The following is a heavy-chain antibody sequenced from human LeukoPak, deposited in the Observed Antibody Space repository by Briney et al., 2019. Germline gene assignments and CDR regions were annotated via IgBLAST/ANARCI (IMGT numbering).Heavy chain of an antibody. J-gene: IGHJ5*02. Sequence: ASVKVSCKASGYTFASYDINWVRQATGQGLEWMGWMNPNSGNTGYAQKFQGRVTMTRNTSISTAYMELSSLRSEDTAVYYCARGAYSNQVGWFDPWGQGTLVTVSS. CDR2: MNPNSGNT. CDR3: ARGAYSNQVGWFDP. CDR1: GYTFASYD. V-gene: IGHV1-8*01. D-gene: IGHD6-13*01.